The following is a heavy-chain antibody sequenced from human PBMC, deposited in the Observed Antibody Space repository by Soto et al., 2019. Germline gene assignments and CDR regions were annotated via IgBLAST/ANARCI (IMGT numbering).Heavy chain of an antibody. D-gene: IGHD6-13*01. CDR1: GYSFTSYW. CDR3: TRLLSPTRIAAAGHPVRAGMDV. CDR2: IYPGDSDT. V-gene: IGHV5-51*01. J-gene: IGHJ6*02. Sequence: EVQLVQSGAEVKKPGESLKISCKGSGYSFTSYWIGWVRQMPGKGLEWMGIIYPGDSDTRYSPSFQGQVTISVDKSISTAYLQWSSLKASDTAMYYWTRLLSPTRIAAAGHPVRAGMDVWGQGTTVTVSS.